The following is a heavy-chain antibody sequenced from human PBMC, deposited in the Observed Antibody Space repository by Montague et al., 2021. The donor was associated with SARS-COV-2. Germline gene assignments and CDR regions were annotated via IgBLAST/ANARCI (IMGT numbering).Heavy chain of an antibody. CDR2: IYYSGST. D-gene: IGHD6-19*01. CDR3: ARGSGWMGNAFDI. V-gene: IGHV4-59*01. CDR1: GGSISSYY. Sequence: SETLSLTCTVSGGSISSYYWSWIRQPPGKGLEWIGNIYYSGSTNXXPSLKSRVTISVDTSTNQFSLKLSSVTAADTAVYYCARGSGWMGNAFDIWGQGTMVTVSS. J-gene: IGHJ3*02.